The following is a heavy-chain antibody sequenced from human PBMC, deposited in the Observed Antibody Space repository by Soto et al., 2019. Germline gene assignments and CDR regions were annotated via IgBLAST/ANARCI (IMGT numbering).Heavy chain of an antibody. CDR3: TTVQGQGSFFEV. CDR1: GFTFSNAW. J-gene: IGHJ4*02. V-gene: IGHV3-15*01. CDR2: IKSKTDGGTT. Sequence: GGYLILSCAASGFTFSNAWMSWVRQAPGKGLEWVGRIKSKTDGGTTDYAAPVKGRFTISRDDSKNTLYLQMNSLKTEDTAVYYGTTVQGQGSFFEVCGQGTLVTVSS. D-gene: IGHD3-10*01.